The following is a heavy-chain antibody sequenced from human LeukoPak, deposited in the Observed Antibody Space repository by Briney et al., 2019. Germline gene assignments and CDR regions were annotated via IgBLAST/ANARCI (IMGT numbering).Heavy chain of an antibody. Sequence: SETLSLTCTVSGGSISSSSSYWGWIRQPPGKGLEWIGSIYYSGSTYYNPSLKSRVTISVDTSKNQFSLKLSSVTAADTAVYYCARHFGDYYDSSGYLLAWFDPWGQGTLVTVSS. D-gene: IGHD3-22*01. CDR3: ARHFGDYYDSSGYLLAWFDP. V-gene: IGHV4-39*01. CDR2: IYYSGST. CDR1: GGSISSSSSY. J-gene: IGHJ5*02.